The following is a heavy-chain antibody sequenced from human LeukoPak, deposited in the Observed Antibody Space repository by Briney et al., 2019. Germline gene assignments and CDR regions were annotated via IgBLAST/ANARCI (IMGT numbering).Heavy chain of an antibody. D-gene: IGHD1-26*01. J-gene: IGHJ4*02. Sequence: SGGSLRLSCAASGFTFSNYAMSWVRQAPGKGLEWVSTISKGADSTYYADSVKGRFTISRDNAKNTLYLQMNSLRAEDTAVYYCARGYSGSYRVDYWGQGTLVTVPS. V-gene: IGHV3-23*01. CDR2: ISKGADST. CDR3: ARGYSGSYRVDY. CDR1: GFTFSNYA.